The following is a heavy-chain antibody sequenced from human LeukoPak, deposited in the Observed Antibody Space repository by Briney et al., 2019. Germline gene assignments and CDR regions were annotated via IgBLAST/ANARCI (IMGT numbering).Heavy chain of an antibody. D-gene: IGHD3-3*01. CDR1: GYTFTRYD. CDR2: MNPNSGNT. CDR3: ARGERRSYDFWGDQYYYYMDV. Sequence: ASVKVSCKASGYTFTRYDINWVRQAPGQGLEWMGWMNPNSGNTGYAQKFQGRVTFSRDTSMSTAYIELSSLRSEDTAVYYCARGERRSYDFWGDQYYYYMDVWGEGTTVTVSS. V-gene: IGHV1-8*03. J-gene: IGHJ6*03.